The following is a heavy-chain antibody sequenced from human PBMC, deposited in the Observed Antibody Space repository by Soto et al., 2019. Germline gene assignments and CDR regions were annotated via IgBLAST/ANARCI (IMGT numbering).Heavy chain of an antibody. CDR1: GFTFSSYG. J-gene: IGHJ1*01. D-gene: IGHD6-19*01. CDR2: ISYDGSNK. Sequence: QVQLVESGGGVVQPGRSLRLSYAASGFTFSSYGMHWVRQAPGKGLEWVAVISYDGSNKYYADSVKGRFTISRDNSKNTLYLQMNSLRAEDTAVYYCATSGYSSGWYGEYFQHWGQGTLVTVSS. CDR3: ATSGYSSGWYGEYFQH. V-gene: IGHV3-30*03.